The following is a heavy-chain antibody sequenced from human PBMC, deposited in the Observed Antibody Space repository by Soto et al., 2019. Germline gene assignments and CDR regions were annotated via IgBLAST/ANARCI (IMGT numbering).Heavy chain of an antibody. Sequence: ASVKVSCKASGYTFTSYGISWVRQAPGQGLEWMGWISAYNGNTNYAQKLQGRVTMTTDTSTSTAYMELRSLGSDDTAVYYCARDWGYDSSRYYFDYWGQGTLVTVSS. CDR2: ISAYNGNT. D-gene: IGHD3-22*01. V-gene: IGHV1-18*04. J-gene: IGHJ4*02. CDR3: ARDWGYDSSRYYFDY. CDR1: GYTFTSYG.